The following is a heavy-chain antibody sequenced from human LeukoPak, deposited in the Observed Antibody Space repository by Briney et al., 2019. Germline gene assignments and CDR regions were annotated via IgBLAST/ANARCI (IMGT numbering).Heavy chain of an antibody. V-gene: IGHV4-39*07. CDR1: GVSITGSSFS. J-gene: IGHJ5*02. Sequence: PSETLSLTCTVSGVSITGSSFSWGWIRQPPGKGLEWIGNIYYVGSTYYNPSLKSRVTISIDTSKNHFSLKLTSVTAADTAVYYCARVSVSNWFDPWGQGTLVTVSS. CDR2: IYYVGST. D-gene: IGHD3-16*01. CDR3: ARVSVSNWFDP.